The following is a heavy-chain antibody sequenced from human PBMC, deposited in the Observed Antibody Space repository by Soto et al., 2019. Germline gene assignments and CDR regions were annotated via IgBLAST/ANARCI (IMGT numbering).Heavy chain of an antibody. CDR3: ASFYDILTGVYGMDV. D-gene: IGHD3-9*01. CDR2: IYHSGST. J-gene: IGHJ6*02. CDR1: GGSISSSNW. Sequence: PSETLSLTCAVSGGSISSSNWWSWVRQPPGKGLEWIGEIYHSGSTNYNPSLKSRVTISVDKSKNQFSLKLSSVTAADTAVYYCASFYDILTGVYGMDVWGQGTTVTVSS. V-gene: IGHV4-4*02.